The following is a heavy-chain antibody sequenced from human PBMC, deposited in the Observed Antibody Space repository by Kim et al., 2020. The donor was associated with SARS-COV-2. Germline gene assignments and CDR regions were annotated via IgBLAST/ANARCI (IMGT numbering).Heavy chain of an antibody. V-gene: IGHV4-34*01. CDR2: INHSGST. Sequence: SETLSLTCAVYGGSFSGYYWSWIRQPPGKGLEWIGEINHSGSTNYNPSLKSRVTISVDTSKNQFSLKLSSVTAADTAVYYCARARPRGPLLWFGGLFGWFDPWGQGTLVTVSS. J-gene: IGHJ5*02. CDR1: GGSFSGYY. D-gene: IGHD3-10*01. CDR3: ARARPRGPLLWFGGLFGWFDP.